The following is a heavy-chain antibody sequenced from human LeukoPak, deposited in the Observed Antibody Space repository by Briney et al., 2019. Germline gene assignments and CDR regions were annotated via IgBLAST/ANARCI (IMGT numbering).Heavy chain of an antibody. V-gene: IGHV3-23*01. CDR2: ISGSGGST. CDR3: AKGYYYDSSGYYSPFDS. D-gene: IGHD3-22*01. Sequence: GGSLRLSCAASGFTFSSYAMSWVRQAPGKGLEWVSAISGSGGSTYYADSVKGRFTISRDNSKNTLYLQMNSLRAEDTAVYYCAKGYYYDSSGYYSPFDSWGQGTLVTVSS. CDR1: GFTFSSYA. J-gene: IGHJ4*02.